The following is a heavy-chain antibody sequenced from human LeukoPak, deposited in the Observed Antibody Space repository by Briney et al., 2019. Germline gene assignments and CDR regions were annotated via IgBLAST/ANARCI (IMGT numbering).Heavy chain of an antibody. J-gene: IGHJ4*02. D-gene: IGHD3-3*01. V-gene: IGHV3-23*01. Sequence: PGGSLRLSCAASGFTFSSYAMSWVRQAPGKGLEWVSAISGSGGSTYYADSVKGRFTISRDNSKNTLYLQMNSLGAEDTAVYYCAKRSVEWLLYFDYWGQGTLVTVSS. CDR2: ISGSGGST. CDR3: AKRSVEWLLYFDY. CDR1: GFTFSSYA.